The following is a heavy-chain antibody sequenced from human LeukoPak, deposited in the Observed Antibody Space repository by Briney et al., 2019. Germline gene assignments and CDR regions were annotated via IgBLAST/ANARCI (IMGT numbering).Heavy chain of an antibody. D-gene: IGHD3-10*01. CDR3: ARDLGDGARGVNGGYFDY. Sequence: SVKISCKASGVTFSSYAISRVRQAPGQGLEWMGGIIPIFGTANYAQKCQGRVTITADESTSTAYMELSSLRSEDTAVYYCARDLGDGARGVNGGYFDYWGQGTLVTVSS. CDR2: IIPIFGTA. CDR1: GVTFSSYA. V-gene: IGHV1-69*13. J-gene: IGHJ4*02.